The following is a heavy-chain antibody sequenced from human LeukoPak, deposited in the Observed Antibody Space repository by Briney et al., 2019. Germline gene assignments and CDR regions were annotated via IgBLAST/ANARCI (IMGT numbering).Heavy chain of an antibody. CDR1: GYTFSSYA. V-gene: IGHV1-69*13. D-gene: IGHD5-24*01. J-gene: IGHJ4*02. CDR3: ARGAVEMVTRAFDY. CDR2: IIPIFGTA. Sequence: SVKVSCKASGYTFSSYAISWVRQAPGQGLEWMGGIIPIFGTANYAQKFQGRVTITADESTSTAYMELSSLRSEDTAVYYCARGAVEMVTRAFDYWGQGTLVTVSS.